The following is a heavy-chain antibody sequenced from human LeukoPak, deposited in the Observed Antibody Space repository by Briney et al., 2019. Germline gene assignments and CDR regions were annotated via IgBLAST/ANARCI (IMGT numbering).Heavy chain of an antibody. CDR3: AIVYAVAGKRNALDL. V-gene: IGHV3-74*01. CDR1: GFIFSNYR. Sequence: PGGSLRLSCAAPGFIFSNYRMHWVRQAPGKGLVWVSRISGDGSSTTYADSVKGRFTISRDDAKNTLSLQMNSLRAEDTAVYYCAIVYAVAGKRNALDLWGQGTMVTVSP. J-gene: IGHJ3*01. D-gene: IGHD6-19*01. CDR2: ISGDGSST.